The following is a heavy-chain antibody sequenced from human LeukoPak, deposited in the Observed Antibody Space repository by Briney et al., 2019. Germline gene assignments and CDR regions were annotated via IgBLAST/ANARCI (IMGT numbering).Heavy chain of an antibody. J-gene: IGHJ6*03. CDR3: ARAASRLMVPAASWLYYYYMDV. CDR1: GGTFSSYA. CDR2: IIPIFGTA. Sequence: ASVKVSCKASGGTFSSYAISWVRQAPGQGLEWMGGIIPIFGTANYAQKFQGRVTITADESTSTAYMELSSLRSEDTAVYYCARAASRLMVPAASWLYYYYMDVWGKGTTVTVSS. V-gene: IGHV1-69*13. D-gene: IGHD2-2*01.